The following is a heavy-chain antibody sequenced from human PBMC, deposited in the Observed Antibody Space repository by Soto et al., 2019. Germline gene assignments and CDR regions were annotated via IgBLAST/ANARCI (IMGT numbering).Heavy chain of an antibody. CDR1: GFTFSSYG. D-gene: IGHD6-19*01. J-gene: IGHJ6*02. Sequence: GGSLRLSCAASGFTFSSYGMHWVRQAPGKGLKWVAVISYDGSNKYYADSVKGRLTISRDNSKNTLYLQMNSLRAEDTAVYYCAKDITVAGSRWGYYYYYGLDVWGQGTTVTVSS. V-gene: IGHV3-30*18. CDR2: ISYDGSNK. CDR3: AKDITVAGSRWGYYYYYGLDV.